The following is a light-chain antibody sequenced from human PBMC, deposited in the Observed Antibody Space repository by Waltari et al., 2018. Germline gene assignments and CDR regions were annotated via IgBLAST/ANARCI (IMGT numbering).Light chain of an antibody. J-gene: IGLJ3*02. Sequence: QSALTQPASVSGSYGQSLTISCGYVAYFNLVSWYQQQPGKAPTVIIYEGNKRPSGLSDRFSGSKSGNTASLTISGLQADDQADYYCCSYAGGTSWVFGGGTKLTVL. CDR1: YVAYFNL. V-gene: IGLV2-23*01. CDR2: EGN. CDR3: CSYAGGTSWV.